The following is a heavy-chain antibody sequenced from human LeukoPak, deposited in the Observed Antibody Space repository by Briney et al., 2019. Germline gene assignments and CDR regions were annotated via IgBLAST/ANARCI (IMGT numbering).Heavy chain of an antibody. CDR2: ITDSSSYI. V-gene: IGHV3-21*01. Sequence: GGSQRLSCAASGFTFSSYSMNWVRQAPGKGLEWVSSITDSSSYIYYADSVKGRLAISRDNAKNTLNLQMNSLRAEDTAVYYCARDLGQYYDTSDNWFDPWGQGTLVTVSS. CDR3: ARDLGQYYDTSDNWFDP. CDR1: GFTFSSYS. D-gene: IGHD3-22*01. J-gene: IGHJ5*02.